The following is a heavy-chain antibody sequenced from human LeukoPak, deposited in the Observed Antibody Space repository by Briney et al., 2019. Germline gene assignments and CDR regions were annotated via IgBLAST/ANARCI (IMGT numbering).Heavy chain of an antibody. CDR1: GGTFSSYA. Sequence: SLKVSCKASGGTFSSYAISWVRQAPGQGLEWMGGITPIFGTANYAQKFQGRVTITADESTSTAYMELSSLRAEDTAVYYCASQSGAVAFFGYWGQGTLVTVSS. D-gene: IGHD6-19*01. V-gene: IGHV1-69*01. CDR3: ASQSGAVAFFGY. CDR2: ITPIFGTA. J-gene: IGHJ4*02.